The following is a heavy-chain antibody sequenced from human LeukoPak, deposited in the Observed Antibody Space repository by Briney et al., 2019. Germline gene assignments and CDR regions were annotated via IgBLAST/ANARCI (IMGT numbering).Heavy chain of an antibody. CDR2: IYYSGST. CDR1: GGSIGSYY. V-gene: IGHV4-59*01. D-gene: IGHD3-10*01. CDR3: ARLAYGTGSSY. J-gene: IGHJ4*02. Sequence: SETLSLTCTVSGGSIGSYYWRWIRQPPGKGLEWIGYIYYSGSTNYNPSLKSRVTISVDTSKNQFSLKLSSVTAADTAVYYCARLAYGTGSSYWGQGTLVTVSS.